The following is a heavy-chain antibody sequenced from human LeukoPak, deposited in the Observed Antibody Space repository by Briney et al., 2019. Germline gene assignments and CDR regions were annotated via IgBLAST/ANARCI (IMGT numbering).Heavy chain of an antibody. V-gene: IGHV3-30*02. CDR3: AKDRIAARTGGPDY. Sequence: GGSLRLSCAASGFTFSSYGMHWVRQAPGKGLEWVAFIRYDGSNKYYADSVKGRFTISRDNSKNTLYLQMNSLRAEDTAVYYCAKDRIAARTGGPDYWGQGTLVTVSS. D-gene: IGHD6-6*01. CDR1: GFTFSSYG. J-gene: IGHJ4*02. CDR2: IRYDGSNK.